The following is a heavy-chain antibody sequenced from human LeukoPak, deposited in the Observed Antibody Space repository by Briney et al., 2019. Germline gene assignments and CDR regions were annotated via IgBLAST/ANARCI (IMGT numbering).Heavy chain of an antibody. CDR3: ARDLSPVVRASPMGY. D-gene: IGHD3-10*01. CDR2: ITYDGYYK. Sequence: PGGSLRLSCAASGFTFTNYGFHWVRQAPGKGLEWVAPITYDGYYKYYSDSVKGRFTISSDTSKNTMYLQMNSLRAEDTAVYYCARDLSPVVRASPMGYWGQGNPVTVSS. J-gene: IGHJ4*02. CDR1: GFTFTNYG. V-gene: IGHV3-30*03.